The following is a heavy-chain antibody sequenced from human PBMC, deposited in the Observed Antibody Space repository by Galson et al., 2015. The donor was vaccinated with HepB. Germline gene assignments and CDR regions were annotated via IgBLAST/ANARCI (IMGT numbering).Heavy chain of an antibody. CDR2: IIPIFGAA. V-gene: IGHV1-69*13. D-gene: IGHD2-2*01. CDR1: GGILTTHA. Sequence: SVKVSCKASGGILTTHAISWVRQAPGQGLEWMGGIIPIFGAARYAEKFQGRVTITADESTSTAYMDLASLRSEDTAMYYCATLGSCNNTDCREGWYYYYYMVVWGKGTTVTVSS. J-gene: IGHJ6*03. CDR3: ATLGSCNNTDCREGWYYYYYMVV.